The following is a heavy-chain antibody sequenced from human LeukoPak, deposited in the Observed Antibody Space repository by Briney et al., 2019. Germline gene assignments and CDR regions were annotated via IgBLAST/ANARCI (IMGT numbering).Heavy chain of an antibody. D-gene: IGHD1-26*01. CDR1: GFTFSSNY. CDR3: ARRSGEGYFDC. Sequence: GGSLRLSCAASGFTFSSNYMTWVRQAPGKGLEWLSDIYSGGDTYYADSVKGRFTISRENSKNTLYLQMNSLRAEDTAGYYCARRSGEGYFDCWGQGTLVTVSS. J-gene: IGHJ4*02. V-gene: IGHV3-66*01. CDR2: IYSGGDT.